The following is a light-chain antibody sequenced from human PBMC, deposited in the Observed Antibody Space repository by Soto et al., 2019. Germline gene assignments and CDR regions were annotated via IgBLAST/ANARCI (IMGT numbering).Light chain of an antibody. CDR3: QQYNNWGT. Sequence: EIVMTQSPATLSVSPGERATLSCRASQSVSSNLAWYQQKPGQAPRLLIYGASTRATGIPARFSGSGSGTEFTLTISSLQSEDFAVYYCQQYNNWGTFGQGIKLEIK. CDR1: QSVSSN. V-gene: IGKV3-15*01. J-gene: IGKJ2*01. CDR2: GAS.